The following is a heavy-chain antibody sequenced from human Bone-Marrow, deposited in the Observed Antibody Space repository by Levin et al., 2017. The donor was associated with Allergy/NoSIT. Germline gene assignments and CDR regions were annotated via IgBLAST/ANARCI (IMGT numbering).Heavy chain of an antibody. D-gene: IGHD6-19*01. Sequence: GGSLRLSCAASGFTFSNAWMSWVRQAPGKGLEWVGRIKSKTDGGTTDYAAPVKGRFTISRDDSKNTLYLQMNSLKTEDTAVYYCTTDPGSGWYYYYYGMDVWGQGTTVTVSS. J-gene: IGHJ6*02. V-gene: IGHV3-15*01. CDR2: IKSKTDGGTT. CDR1: GFTFSNAW. CDR3: TTDPGSGWYYYYYGMDV.